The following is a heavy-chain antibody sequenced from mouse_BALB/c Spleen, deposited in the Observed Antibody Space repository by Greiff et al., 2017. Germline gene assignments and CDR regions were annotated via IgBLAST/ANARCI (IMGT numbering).Heavy chain of an antibody. CDR1: GFSLTSYG. V-gene: IGHV2-2*02. Sequence: VQLQESGPGLVQPSQSLSITCTVSGFSLTSYGVHWVRQSPGKGLEWLGVIWSGGSTDYNAAFISRLSISKDNSKSQVFFKMNSLQANDTAIYYCARKGVYYYGLYAMDYWGQGTSVTVSS. D-gene: IGHD1-1*01. CDR3: ARKGVYYYGLYAMDY. J-gene: IGHJ4*01. CDR2: IWSGGST.